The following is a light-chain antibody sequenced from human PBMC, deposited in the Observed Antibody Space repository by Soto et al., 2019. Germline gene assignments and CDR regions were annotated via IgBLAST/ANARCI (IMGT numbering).Light chain of an antibody. J-gene: IGKJ2*01. CDR1: QTVRDN. V-gene: IGKV3-15*01. CDR3: HQSNNWPYT. Sequence: EIVMTHSPATLSVSPGDRATLSCRASQTVRDNLAWYQQKPGQAPRLLIYGASTRATGIPARFSGSGSGTEFTLTIASLPSEDFALYFCHQSNNWPYTFGQGTKLEIK. CDR2: GAS.